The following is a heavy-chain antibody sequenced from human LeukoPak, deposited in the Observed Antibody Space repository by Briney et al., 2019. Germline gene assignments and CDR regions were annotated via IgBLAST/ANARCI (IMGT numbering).Heavy chain of an antibody. V-gene: IGHV3-7*01. CDR3: ATISAQTFDI. CDR2: IKPAGSDK. Sequence: GGSLRLSCVGSGFSFRSHWVNWVRQSPGKGLEWLANIKPAGSDKYYVDSARGRFTVSRDNAKNSAFLQMNSLRAEDTAIYYCATISAQTFDIWGQGTLVSVSS. J-gene: IGHJ3*02. D-gene: IGHD5-24*01. CDR1: GFSFRSHW.